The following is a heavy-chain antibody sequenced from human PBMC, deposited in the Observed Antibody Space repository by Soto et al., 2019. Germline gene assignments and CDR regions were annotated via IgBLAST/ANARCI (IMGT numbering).Heavy chain of an antibody. Sequence: QVQLVESGGGVVQPGRSLRLSCAASGFTFSSYGMHWVRQAPGKGLEWVAVISYDGSNKYYADSVKGRFTISRDNSKNTLHLQMNSLRAEDTAVYYCAKDAYGDYSYGMDVWGQGTTVTVSS. CDR1: GFTFSSYG. J-gene: IGHJ6*02. CDR3: AKDAYGDYSYGMDV. D-gene: IGHD4-17*01. V-gene: IGHV3-30*18. CDR2: ISYDGSNK.